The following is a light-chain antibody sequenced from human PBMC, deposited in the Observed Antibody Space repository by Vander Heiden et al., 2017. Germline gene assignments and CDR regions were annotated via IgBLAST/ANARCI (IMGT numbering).Light chain of an antibody. J-gene: IGLJ1*01. CDR3: SSYTRSSTKV. CDR1: SSDVGGYNY. Sequence: QSALTQPASVSGSPGQSITISCTGTSSDVGGYNYVSWYQQHPGKAPKLMIYDVSKRPSGVSNRFSGSKSGNTASLTISGLQAEDEADYYCSSYTRSSTKVFGTGTKVTVL. CDR2: DVS. V-gene: IGLV2-14*03.